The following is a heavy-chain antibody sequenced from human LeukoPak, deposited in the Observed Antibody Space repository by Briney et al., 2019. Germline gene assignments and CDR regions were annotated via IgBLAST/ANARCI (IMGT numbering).Heavy chain of an antibody. Sequence: GGSLRLSCAASGFTFSIYAMTWVRQAPGKGLEWVSTISGSGGSTYYADSVKGRFTISRDNSKNTLYLQMNSLRAEDTAVYYCAKDNCSGGSCYLDYWGQGTLVTVSS. D-gene: IGHD2-15*01. CDR3: AKDNCSGGSCYLDY. CDR2: ISGSGGST. CDR1: GFTFSIYA. J-gene: IGHJ4*02. V-gene: IGHV3-23*01.